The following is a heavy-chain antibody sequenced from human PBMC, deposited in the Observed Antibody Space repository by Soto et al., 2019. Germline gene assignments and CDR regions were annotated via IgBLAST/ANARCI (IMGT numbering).Heavy chain of an antibody. J-gene: IGHJ4*02. V-gene: IGHV4-39*01. D-gene: IGHD2-21*02. CDR1: GGSISSSSYY. CDR3: ARQRTTVVTQAYFDH. CDR2: IYYSGST. Sequence: SETLSLTXIVSGGSISSSSYYWGWIRQPPGKGLEWIGSIYYSGSTYYNPSLKSRVTISVDTSKNQFSLKLSSVTAADTAVYYCARQRTTVVTQAYFDHWGQGALVTVSS.